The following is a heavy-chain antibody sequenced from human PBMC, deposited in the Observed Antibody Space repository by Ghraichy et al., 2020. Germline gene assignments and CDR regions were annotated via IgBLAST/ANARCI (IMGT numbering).Heavy chain of an antibody. J-gene: IGHJ6*02. CDR3: ARDRSGRYCSSTSCYNYYGMDV. CDR2: IYSGGST. CDR1: GFTVSSNY. V-gene: IGHV3-66*02. Sequence: LTCAASGFTVSSNYMSWVRQAPGKGLEWVSVIYSGGSTYYADSVQGRFTISRDNSKNTLYLQMNSLRAEDTAVYYCARDRSGRYCSSTSCYNYYGMDVWGQGTTVTVSS. D-gene: IGHD2-2*02.